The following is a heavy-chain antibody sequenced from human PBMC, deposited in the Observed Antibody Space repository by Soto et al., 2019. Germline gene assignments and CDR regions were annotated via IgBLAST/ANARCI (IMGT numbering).Heavy chain of an antibody. CDR1: GFTFSASA. J-gene: IGHJ6*02. CDR2: IGSKANNYAT. V-gene: IGHV3-73*01. D-gene: IGHD5-18*01. CDR3: TPLGYRYGRGRYYNALDV. Sequence: GGSLRLSCAASGFTFSASAMHWVRQASGTGLEWLGRIGSKANNYATTYAASVKGRFTIPRDDSKNTAYLQMNSLKGDDTALYYCTPLGYRYGRGRYYNALDVWGQGTTVTVSS.